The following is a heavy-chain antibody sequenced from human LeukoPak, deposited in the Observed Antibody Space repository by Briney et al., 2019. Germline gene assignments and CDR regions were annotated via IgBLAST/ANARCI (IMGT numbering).Heavy chain of an antibody. D-gene: IGHD5-18*01. J-gene: IGHJ3*02. CDR3: ASSNSYGYGYDAFDI. CDR1: GGTFSSYA. CDR2: IIPIFGTA. V-gene: IGHV1-69*05. Sequence: SVKVSCKASGGTFSSYAISWVRQAPGQGLEWMGGIIPIFGTANYAQKFQGRVTITTDESTSTAYMELSSLRSEDTAVYYCASSNSYGYGYDAFDIWGQGTMVTVSS.